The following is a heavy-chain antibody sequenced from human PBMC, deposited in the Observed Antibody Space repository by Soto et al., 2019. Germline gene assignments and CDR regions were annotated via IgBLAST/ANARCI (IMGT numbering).Heavy chain of an antibody. Sequence: PGESLKISCAASGFTFSSYSMSWVRQAPGKGLEWVSYISSSSSTIYYADSVKGRFTISRDNAKNPLYLQMNSLRDEDTAVYYCAREAAAGYLNWFDPWGQGTLVTVS. CDR2: ISSSSSTI. J-gene: IGHJ5*02. V-gene: IGHV3-48*02. CDR1: GFTFSSYS. CDR3: AREAAAGYLNWFDP. D-gene: IGHD6-13*01.